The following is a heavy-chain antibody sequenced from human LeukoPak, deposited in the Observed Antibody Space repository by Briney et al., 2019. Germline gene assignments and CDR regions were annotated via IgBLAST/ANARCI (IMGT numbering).Heavy chain of an antibody. CDR1: GFTVSSNY. CDR2: IYSGGST. J-gene: IGHJ5*02. CDR3: ARGRLGGYSNDGWYNWFDP. D-gene: IGHD4-11*01. V-gene: IGHV3-53*01. Sequence: PGGSLRLSCAASGFTVSSNYMSWVRQAPGKGLEWVSVIYSGGSTYYADSVKGRFTISRDNYKNTLYLQMNSLRAEDTAVYYCARGRLGGYSNDGWYNWFDPWGQGTLVTVSS.